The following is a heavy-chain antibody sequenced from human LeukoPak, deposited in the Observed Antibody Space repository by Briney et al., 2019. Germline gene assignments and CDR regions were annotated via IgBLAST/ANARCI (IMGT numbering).Heavy chain of an antibody. D-gene: IGHD4-17*01. CDR2: IYPGDSDT. Sequence: GESLRISCKGSGYSFTSYWIGWVRQMPGKGLEWMGIIYPGDSDTRYGPSFQGQVTISADKSISTAYLQWSSLKASDTAMYYCARHDDYGDYGALYYYYGMDVWGQGTTVTVSS. CDR1: GYSFTSYW. CDR3: ARHDDYGDYGALYYYYGMDV. V-gene: IGHV5-51*01. J-gene: IGHJ6*02.